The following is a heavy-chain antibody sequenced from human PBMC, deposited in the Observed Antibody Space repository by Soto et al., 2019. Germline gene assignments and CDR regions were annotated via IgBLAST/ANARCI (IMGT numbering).Heavy chain of an antibody. CDR1: GCSISSGDYY. CDR3: GRGYQLLHDAFDV. D-gene: IGHD3-3*01. Sequence: PSETLSLTCTVSGCSISSGDYYWSWIRQPPGKGLEWIGYIYYSGSTYYNPSLKSRITIAADTSKSQFSLKLNSVTAADTAVYYCGRGYQLLHDAFDVWGQAAMVTVSS. CDR2: IYYSGST. V-gene: IGHV4-30-4*01. J-gene: IGHJ3*01.